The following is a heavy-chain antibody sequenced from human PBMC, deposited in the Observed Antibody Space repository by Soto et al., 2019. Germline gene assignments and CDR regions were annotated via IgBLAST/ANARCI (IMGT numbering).Heavy chain of an antibody. V-gene: IGHV3-48*03. CDR1: GFTFSSYE. J-gene: IGHJ6*02. CDR3: ARPRDPYYGMDV. CDR2: ISSSVSTI. Sequence: GGSLRLSCAASGFTFSSYEMNWVRQAPGKGLEWVSYISSSVSTIYYADSVKGRFTISRDNAKNSLYLQMNSLRAEDTAVYYCARPRDPYYGMDVWGQGTTVTVSS.